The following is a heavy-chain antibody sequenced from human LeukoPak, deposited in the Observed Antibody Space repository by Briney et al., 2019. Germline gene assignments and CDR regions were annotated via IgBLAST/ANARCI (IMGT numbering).Heavy chain of an antibody. D-gene: IGHD6-19*01. Sequence: ASVKVSCKASGGTFTSYGISWVRQAPGQGLEWMGWISAYNGNTNYAQKLQGRVTMTTDTSTSTAYMELRSLRSDDTAVYYCARDHLVRGPRGTSHTKTVAGTIWGQGTLVTVSS. CDR2: ISAYNGNT. J-gene: IGHJ4*02. CDR3: ARDHLVRGPRGTSHTKTVAGTI. CDR1: GGTFTSYG. V-gene: IGHV1-18*01.